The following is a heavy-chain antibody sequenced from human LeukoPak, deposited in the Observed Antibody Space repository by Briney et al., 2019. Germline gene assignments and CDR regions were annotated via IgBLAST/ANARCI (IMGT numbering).Heavy chain of an antibody. CDR2: INHSGST. CDR1: GGSFSGYY. D-gene: IGHD5/OR15-5a*01. J-gene: IGHJ4*02. CDR3: ARGRKCIRFVGFDY. V-gene: IGHV4-34*01. Sequence: SETLSLTCAVYGGSFSGYYWSWIRQPPGKGLEWIGEINHSGSTNYNPSLKSRVTISVDTSKNQFSQRLSSVTAADTDGYYCARGRKCIRFVGFDYWGQGTVVSVSS.